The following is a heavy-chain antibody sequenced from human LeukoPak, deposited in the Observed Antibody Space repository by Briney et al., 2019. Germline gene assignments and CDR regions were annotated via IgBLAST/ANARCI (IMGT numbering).Heavy chain of an antibody. J-gene: IGHJ6*03. D-gene: IGHD6-19*01. CDR1: GGSISSYY. V-gene: IGHV4-59*01. Sequence: SETLSLTCTVSGGSISSYYWSWIRQPPGKGLEWIGYIYYSGSTNYNPSLKSRVTISVDTSRNQFSLNLNSVTAADTAEYYCARAPGSAYYPYYYMDVWGKGTTVTVSS. CDR3: ARAPGSAYYPYYYMDV. CDR2: IYYSGST.